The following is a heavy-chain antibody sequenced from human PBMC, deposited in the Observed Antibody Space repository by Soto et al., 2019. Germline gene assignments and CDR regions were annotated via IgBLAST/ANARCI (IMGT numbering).Heavy chain of an antibody. D-gene: IGHD2-15*01. V-gene: IGHV4-39*01. J-gene: IGHJ5*02. CDR1: GGSISSSSYY. CDR2: IYYSGST. Sequence: SETLSLTCTVSGGSISSSSYYWGWIRQPPGKGLEWLGSIYYSGSTYYNPSLKSRVTIPVDTSKNQFSLKLSSVTAADTAVYYCARTRSRGYCSGGSCSTNWFDPWGQGTLVTV. CDR3: ARTRSRGYCSGGSCSTNWFDP.